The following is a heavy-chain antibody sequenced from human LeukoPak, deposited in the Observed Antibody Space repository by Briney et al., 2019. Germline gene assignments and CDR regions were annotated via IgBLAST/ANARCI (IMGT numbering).Heavy chain of an antibody. J-gene: IGHJ3*02. CDR2: IYSDGRA. CDR3: ARVRYTYGFDAFAI. CDR1: GFTVNNNF. V-gene: IGHV3-66*01. D-gene: IGHD5-18*01. Sequence: GGSLRLSCAASGFTVNNNFMTWVRQTPGKGLEWLSVIYSDGRAFYADSVKDRFTISRDNSKGTLHLQMNSLRADDTAVYYCARVRYTYGFDAFAIWGQGTMVTVSS.